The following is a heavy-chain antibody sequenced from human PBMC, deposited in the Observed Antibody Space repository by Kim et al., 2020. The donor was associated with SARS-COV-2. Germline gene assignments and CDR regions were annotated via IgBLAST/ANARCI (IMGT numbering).Heavy chain of an antibody. J-gene: IGHJ3*02. D-gene: IGHD6-6*01. V-gene: IGHV3-20*04. CDR1: GFTFATYG. CDR3: ARPLRFVYAFDI. CDR2: IRWNGDST. Sequence: GGSLRLSCAASGFTFATYGMSWVRQVPGKGLEWVSGIRWNGDSTGYADSVKGRFSISRDNAKNTLYLQMNSLRAEDTALYYCARPLRFVYAFDIWGQGTMVTVSS.